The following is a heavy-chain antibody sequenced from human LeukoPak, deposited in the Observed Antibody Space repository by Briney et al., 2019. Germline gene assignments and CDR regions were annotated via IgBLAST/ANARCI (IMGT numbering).Heavy chain of an antibody. CDR1: GFSFSDYP. Sequence: QPGGSLRLSCAASGFSFSDYPMDWVRQAPGKGLEWLSYISGSGTTIFYADPVKGRFTISRDNAKNSLFLQMNSLRVEDTAVYYCARTVDGVTGSDYGGQGTLVTVSS. D-gene: IGHD3-10*01. CDR2: ISGSGTTI. V-gene: IGHV3-48*01. J-gene: IGHJ4*02. CDR3: ARTVDGVTGSDY.